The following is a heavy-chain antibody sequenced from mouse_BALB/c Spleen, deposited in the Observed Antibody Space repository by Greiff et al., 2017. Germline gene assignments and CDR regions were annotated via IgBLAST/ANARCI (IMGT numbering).Heavy chain of an antibody. CDR1: GFNIKDYY. Sequence: VQLQQSGAELVRPGALVKLSCKASGFNIKDYYMHWVKQRPEQGLEWIGWIDPENGNTIYDPKFQGKASITADTSSNTAYLQLSSLTSEDTAVYYCASGLGDYWGQGTTLTVSS. V-gene: IGHV14-1*02. D-gene: IGHD3-1*01. CDR3: ASGLGDY. J-gene: IGHJ2*01. CDR2: IDPENGNT.